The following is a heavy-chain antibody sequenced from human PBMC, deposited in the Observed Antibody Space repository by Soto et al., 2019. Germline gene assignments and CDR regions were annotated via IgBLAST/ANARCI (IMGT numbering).Heavy chain of an antibody. CDR1: GGTFSRNT. CDR2: IIPLLNIP. CDR3: ARDRGLVSAVGGKMVNHYGLDV. Sequence: QVQLVQSGAEVKKPGSSVKVSCKASGGTFSRNTISWVRQAPGQGLEWMGRIIPLLNIPNYGQNFQGRVMMTADRSTTTVYMEVSSLKSEDTAVYYCARDRGLVSAVGGKMVNHYGLDVWGQGTTVTVSS. V-gene: IGHV1-69*08. D-gene: IGHD3-10*01. J-gene: IGHJ6*02.